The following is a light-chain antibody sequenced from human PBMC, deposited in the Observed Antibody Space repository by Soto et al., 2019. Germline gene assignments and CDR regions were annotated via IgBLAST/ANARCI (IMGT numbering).Light chain of an antibody. CDR1: QSVLYSSNNKNY. CDR3: QQYYSTPLT. CDR2: WAS. J-gene: IGKJ4*02. Sequence: DIVMTQSPDSLAVSLGERATINCKSSQSVLYSSNNKNYLAWYQQQPGQPPKLLIYWASTREYGLPDRFSGSGSGTDFTLTISSLQAEDVAVYYCQQYYSTPLTFGGGTKVEIK. V-gene: IGKV4-1*01.